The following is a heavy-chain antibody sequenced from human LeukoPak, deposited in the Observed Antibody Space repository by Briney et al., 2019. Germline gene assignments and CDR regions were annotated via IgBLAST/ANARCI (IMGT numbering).Heavy chain of an antibody. CDR1: GFTFSSYS. D-gene: IGHD5-24*01. Sequence: GGSLRLSCAASGFTFSSYSMNWVRQAPGKGLEWVSSISSSSSYIYYADSVKGRFTISRDNAKNSLYLQMNSLRAEDTAVYYCARDFPDGYNYDVRVPDYFDYWGQGTLVTVSS. J-gene: IGHJ4*02. V-gene: IGHV3-21*01. CDR3: ARDFPDGYNYDVRVPDYFDY. CDR2: ISSSSSYI.